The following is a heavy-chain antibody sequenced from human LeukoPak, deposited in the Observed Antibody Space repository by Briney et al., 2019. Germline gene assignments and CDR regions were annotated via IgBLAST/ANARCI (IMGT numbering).Heavy chain of an antibody. CDR1: GFTFSSYS. J-gene: IGHJ4*02. CDR3: VVGATKRWTPFDY. CDR2: ISSSSSTI. D-gene: IGHD1-26*01. V-gene: IGHV3-48*01. Sequence: GGSLRLSCAASGFTFSSYSMNWVRQAPGKGLEWVSYISSSSSTIYYADSVKGRFTISRDNAKNSLYLQMNSLRAEDTAVYYCVVGATKRWTPFDYWGQGTLVTVSS.